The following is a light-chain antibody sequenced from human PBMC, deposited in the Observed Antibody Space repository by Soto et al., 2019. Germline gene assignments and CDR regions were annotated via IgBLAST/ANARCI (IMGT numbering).Light chain of an antibody. V-gene: IGKV1-6*01. CDR2: AAS. J-gene: IGKJ4*01. CDR1: QDVSND. Sequence: AIQMTQSPSSLSASVGDRVTITCPASQDVSNDLGWYQQKPGKAPNLLIYAASTLQSGVPSRFSGSGSGTDFTLTISSLQPEDSASYYCLQDHEYLTFGGGTRVEIK. CDR3: LQDHEYLT.